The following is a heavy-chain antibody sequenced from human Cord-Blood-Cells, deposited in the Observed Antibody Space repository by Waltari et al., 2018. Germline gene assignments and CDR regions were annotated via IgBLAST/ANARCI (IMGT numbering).Heavy chain of an antibody. D-gene: IGHD6-19*01. Sequence: QVQLQESGPGLVKPSETLSLTCTVSGGSISSYYWSWIRQPPGKGLEWIGFIYSSGSTNYTPSLTDRVTISVDTSKNQFALKLSSVTAADTAVYYCARVRGSSGWYYYYYGMDVWGQGTTVTVSS. CDR1: GGSISSYY. J-gene: IGHJ6*02. V-gene: IGHV4-59*01. CDR2: IYSSGST. CDR3: ARVRGSSGWYYYYYGMDV.